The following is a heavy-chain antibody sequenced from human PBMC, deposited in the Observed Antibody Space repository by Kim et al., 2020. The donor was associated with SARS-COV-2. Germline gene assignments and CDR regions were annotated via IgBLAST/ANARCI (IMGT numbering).Heavy chain of an antibody. J-gene: IGHJ6*02. Sequence: SETLSLTCAVYGGSFSGYYWSWIRQPPGKGLEWIGEINHSGSTNYNPSLKSRVTISVDTSKNQFSLKLSSVTAADTAVYYCARVERGYYGSGSYYRWRPYGMDVWGQGTTVTVSS. CDR2: INHSGST. V-gene: IGHV4-34*01. CDR3: ARVERGYYGSGSYYRWRPYGMDV. CDR1: GGSFSGYY. D-gene: IGHD3-10*01.